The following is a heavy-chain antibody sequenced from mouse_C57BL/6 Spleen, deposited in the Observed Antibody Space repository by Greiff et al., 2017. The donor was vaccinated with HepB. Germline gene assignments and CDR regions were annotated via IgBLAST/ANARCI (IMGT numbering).Heavy chain of an antibody. J-gene: IGHJ3*01. CDR3: ARSVRSFAY. D-gene: IGHD2-2*01. CDR2: IDPSDSYT. V-gene: IGHV1-59*01. Sequence: VQLQQPGAELVRPGTSVKLSCKASGYTFTSYWMHWVKQRPGQGLEWIGVIDPSDSYTNYNQKFKGKATLTVDTSSSTAYMQLSSLTSEDSAVYYCARSVRSFAYWGQGTLVTVSA. CDR1: GYTFTSYW.